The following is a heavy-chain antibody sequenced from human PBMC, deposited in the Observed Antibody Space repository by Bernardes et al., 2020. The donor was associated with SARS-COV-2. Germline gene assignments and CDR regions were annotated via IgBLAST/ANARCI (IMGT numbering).Heavy chain of an antibody. CDR1: GYSFPTNW. V-gene: IGHV5-51*01. D-gene: IGHD3-3*01. CDR3: ARTNYDFWSDYYPGMDV. Sequence: GESLKSSCKGSGYSFPTNWIGWLRQMPGKGLEWMGIIYPDDSDTRYSPAFQGRVTISADKSTSATFLHWSNLEASDTATYFCARTNYDFWSDYYPGMDVWGQGTTVTVSS. CDR2: IYPDDSDT. J-gene: IGHJ6*02.